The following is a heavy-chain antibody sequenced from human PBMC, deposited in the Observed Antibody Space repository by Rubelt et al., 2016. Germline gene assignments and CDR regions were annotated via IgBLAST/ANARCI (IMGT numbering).Heavy chain of an antibody. CDR2: ISSSSSYT. J-gene: IGHJ4*02. D-gene: IGHD5-12*01. CDR1: GFTFSDYY. V-gene: IGHV3-11*06. CDR3: ARSDIVATITDY. Sequence: QVQLVEPGGGLVKPGGSLRLSCAASGFTFSDYYMSWIRQAPGKGLEWVSYISSSSSYTNYADSVKGRFTISRDNAKNSLYLQMNGLRAEDTAVYYCARSDIVATITDYWGQGTLVTVSS.